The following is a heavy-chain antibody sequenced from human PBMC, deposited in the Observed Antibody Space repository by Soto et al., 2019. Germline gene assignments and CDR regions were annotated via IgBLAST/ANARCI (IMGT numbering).Heavy chain of an antibody. CDR3: ARALSEYSSSWYYYYGMDV. D-gene: IGHD6-13*01. Sequence: GGSLRLSCAASGFTFSSYGMHWVRQAPGKGLEWVAVIWYDGSNKYYADSVKGRFTISRDNSKNTLYLQMNSLRAEDTAVYYCARALSEYSSSWYYYYGMDVWGQGTTVTVSS. V-gene: IGHV3-33*01. J-gene: IGHJ6*02. CDR2: IWYDGSNK. CDR1: GFTFSSYG.